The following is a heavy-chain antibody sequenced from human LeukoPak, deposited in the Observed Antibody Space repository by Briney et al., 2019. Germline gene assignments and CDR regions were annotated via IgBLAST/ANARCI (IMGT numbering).Heavy chain of an antibody. V-gene: IGHV6-1*01. D-gene: IGHD3-22*01. Sequence: SQTLSLTCAISGDSVSSNTAAWNWIRQSPSRGLEWLGRTYYRSKWYNDYAVSVKSRITINPDTSKNQFSLQLNSVTPEDTAVYYCAREVGWGHYYDSSGPTQGFDYWGQGTLVTVSS. CDR2: TYYRSKWYN. CDR1: GDSVSSNTAA. CDR3: AREVGWGHYYDSSGPTQGFDY. J-gene: IGHJ4*02.